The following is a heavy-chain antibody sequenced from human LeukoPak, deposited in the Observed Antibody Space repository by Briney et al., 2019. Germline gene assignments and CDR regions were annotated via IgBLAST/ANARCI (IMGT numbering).Heavy chain of an antibody. Sequence: SVKVSCKASGGTFSSYAISWVRQAPGQGLEWMGGIIPIFGTANYAQKFQGRVTITADESTSTAYMELSSLRSEDTAVYYCARGIWSDHLVAYFLDSWGQGTLVTVSS. CDR2: IIPIFGTA. J-gene: IGHJ4*02. CDR1: GGTFSSYA. D-gene: IGHD5-12*01. CDR3: ARGIWSDHLVAYFLDS. V-gene: IGHV1-69*01.